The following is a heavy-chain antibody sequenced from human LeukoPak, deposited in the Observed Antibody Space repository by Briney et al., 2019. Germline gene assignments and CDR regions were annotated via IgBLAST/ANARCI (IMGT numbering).Heavy chain of an antibody. CDR3: ARALGAGVPAAMQGAFDI. CDR1: GFTFSSYA. CDR2: ISSNGGST. V-gene: IGHV3-64*01. D-gene: IGHD2-2*01. J-gene: IGHJ3*02. Sequence: PGGSLRLSCAASGFTFSSYAMHWVRQAPGKGLEYVSAISSNGGSTYYANSVKGRFTISRDNSKNTLYLQMGSLRAEDMAVYYCARALGAGVPAAMQGAFDIWGQGTMVTVSS.